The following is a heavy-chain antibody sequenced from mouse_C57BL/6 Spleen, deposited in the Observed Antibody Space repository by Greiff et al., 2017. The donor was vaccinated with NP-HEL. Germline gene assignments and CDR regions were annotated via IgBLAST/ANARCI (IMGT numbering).Heavy chain of an antibody. D-gene: IGHD1-1*01. CDR3: ARDPLPYYGSSPYWYFDV. CDR2: ISGGGGNT. V-gene: IGHV5-4*01. Sequence: EVMLVESGGGLVKPGGSLKLSCAASGFTFSSYTMSWVRQTPEKRLEWVATISGGGGNTYYPDNVKGRFTISRDNAKNNLYLQMSHLKSEDTAMYYCARDPLPYYGSSPYWYFDVWGTGTTVTVSS. J-gene: IGHJ1*03. CDR1: GFTFSSYT.